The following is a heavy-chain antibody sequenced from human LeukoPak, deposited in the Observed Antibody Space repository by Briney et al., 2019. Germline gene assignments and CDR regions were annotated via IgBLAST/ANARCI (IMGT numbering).Heavy chain of an antibody. V-gene: IGHV1-2*02. CDR3: GRARPHSSGWYFEY. J-gene: IGHJ4*02. D-gene: IGHD6-19*01. Sequence: ASVKVSCKASGYTFTGYFMHWVRQAPGQGLEWMGWINPNSGVTNYAQKFQGRVTMTRDTSISTAYMELSGLTFDDTAVYYCGRARPHSSGWYFEYWGQGILVTVSA. CDR2: INPNSGVT. CDR1: GYTFTGYF.